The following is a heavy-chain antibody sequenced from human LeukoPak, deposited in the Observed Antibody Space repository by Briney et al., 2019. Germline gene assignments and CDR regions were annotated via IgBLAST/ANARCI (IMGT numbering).Heavy chain of an antibody. CDR3: ARQVSDYFYYYIDV. CDR1: GGSISSSSYY. CDR2: IYYSGTT. Sequence: PSETLSLTCSVSGGSISSSSYYWNWIRQPPGTGLEWVGSIYYSGTTYYNSSLKSRVTISEDTSKNRFSLMLTSVTAADTVVYYCARQVSDYFYYYIDVWGEGTTVIVSS. J-gene: IGHJ6*03. V-gene: IGHV4-39*01.